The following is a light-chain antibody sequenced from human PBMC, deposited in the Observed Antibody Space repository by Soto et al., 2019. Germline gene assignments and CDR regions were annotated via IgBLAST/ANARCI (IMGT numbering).Light chain of an antibody. CDR3: SSYTTRSTWV. CDR2: EVS. J-gene: IGLJ3*02. Sequence: QAVVTQPASVSGSPGQSITISCTGTSSDVGAYNYVSWYQQYPGKAPKLMLYEVSNRPSGLSDRFSASKSGNTASLTISGLQAEDEADYYCSSYTTRSTWVFGGGTKLTVL. CDR1: SSDVGAYNY. V-gene: IGLV2-14*01.